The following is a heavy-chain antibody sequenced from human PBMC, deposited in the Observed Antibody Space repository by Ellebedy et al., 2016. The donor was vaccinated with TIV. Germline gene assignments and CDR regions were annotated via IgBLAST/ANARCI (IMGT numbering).Heavy chain of an antibody. CDR2: IYPGDSDT. CDR1: AYNFTNYW. J-gene: IGHJ5*02. Sequence: ASVKVSCKGSAYNFTNYWIGWVRQMPGKGLEWMGIIYPGDSDTRYSPSFQGQVTISVDKSITTAYLQWSSLKASDTAMYYCARLRAAAGLGNWFDPWGQGTLVTVSS. V-gene: IGHV5-51*01. D-gene: IGHD6-25*01. CDR3: ARLRAAAGLGNWFDP.